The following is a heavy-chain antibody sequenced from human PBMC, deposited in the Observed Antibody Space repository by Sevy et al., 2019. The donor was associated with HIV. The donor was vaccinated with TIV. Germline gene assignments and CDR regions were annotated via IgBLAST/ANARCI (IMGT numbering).Heavy chain of an antibody. CDR3: GKGGMPLGTRLLWFAELLYQFDF. Sequence: GGSLRLSCAASGFNFSSHGMHWVRQAPGKGLEWVAVISYDGSQKYYADSIKGRFTISRDNSKNTLSLQMNSLKREDKALVSWGKGGMPLGTRLLWFAELLYQFDFWGQGTLVTVSS. V-gene: IGHV3-30*18. J-gene: IGHJ4*02. CDR1: GFNFSSHG. CDR2: ISYDGSQK. D-gene: IGHD3-10*01.